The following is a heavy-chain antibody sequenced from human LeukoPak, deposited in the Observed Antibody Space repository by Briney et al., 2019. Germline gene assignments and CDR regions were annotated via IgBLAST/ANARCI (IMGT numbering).Heavy chain of an antibody. D-gene: IGHD3-22*01. V-gene: IGHV3-30-3*01. J-gene: IGHJ3*02. CDR2: ISYDGSNK. Sequence: GRSLRLSCAASGFTFSSYAMHWVRQAPGKGLEWVAVISYDGSNKYYADSVKGRFTISRDNSKNTLYLQMNSLRAEDTAVYHCANFGYYDSSGHLDGAFDIWGQGTMVTVSS. CDR1: GFTFSSYA. CDR3: ANFGYYDSSGHLDGAFDI.